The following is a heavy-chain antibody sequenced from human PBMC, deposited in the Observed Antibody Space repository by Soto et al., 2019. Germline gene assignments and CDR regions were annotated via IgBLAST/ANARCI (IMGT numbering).Heavy chain of an antibody. V-gene: IGHV4-30-4*01. Sequence: QVQLQESGPGLVKPSQTLSLTCTVSGGSISSGDYYWSWIRQPPGKGLEWIGYIYYSGSTYYNPSLKSRVTISVDTSKNQFSLKLSSVTAADTAVYYCARGHKLGSVPATQPATNWFDPWGQGTLVTVSS. J-gene: IGHJ5*02. CDR2: IYYSGST. CDR3: ARGHKLGSVPATQPATNWFDP. D-gene: IGHD2-2*01. CDR1: GGSISSGDYY.